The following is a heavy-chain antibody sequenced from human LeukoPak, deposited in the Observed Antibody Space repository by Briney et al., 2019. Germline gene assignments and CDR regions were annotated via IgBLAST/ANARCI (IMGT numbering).Heavy chain of an antibody. CDR3: ARYTGGGVY. Sequence: PGGSLRLSCAASGFTFDDYAVHWVRQPPGKGPVWVSRISSDGNNTIYADSVKGRFTISRDDARNTLYLQMNSLRDADTAVYYCARYTGGGVYWGQGTLVTVSS. V-gene: IGHV3-74*01. CDR1: GFTFDDYA. CDR2: ISSDGNNT. D-gene: IGHD2-2*02. J-gene: IGHJ4*02.